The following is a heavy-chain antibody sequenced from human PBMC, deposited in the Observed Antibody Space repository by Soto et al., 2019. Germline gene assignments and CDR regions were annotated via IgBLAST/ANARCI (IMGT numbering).Heavy chain of an antibody. V-gene: IGHV4-39*01. J-gene: IGHJ5*02. CDR3: ARSPRMYGVAAGNWFDP. CDR1: GGSISDNDYY. Sequence: SETLSLTCTVSGGSISDNDYYWNWIRQPPGKGLEWIGYISHTGSTNYNPSLKGRVTISVDTSKNQFSLKLSSVTAADTAVYYCARSPRMYGVAAGNWFDPWGQGTLVTVSS. CDR2: ISHTGST. D-gene: IGHD2-15*01.